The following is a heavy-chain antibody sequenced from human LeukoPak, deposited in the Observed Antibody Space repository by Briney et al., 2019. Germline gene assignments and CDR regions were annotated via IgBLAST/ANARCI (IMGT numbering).Heavy chain of an antibody. CDR2: ISGSGGST. V-gene: IGHV3-23*01. J-gene: IGHJ3*02. D-gene: IGHD3-22*01. CDR1: GFTFSSYA. Sequence: GGSLRLSCAASGFTFSSYAMSWVRQAPGKGLEWVSAISGSGGSTYYADSVKGRFTISRDNSKNTLYLQMNSLRAEDTAVYYCASFHYDSSGYYFKQTDAFDIWGQGTMVTVSS. CDR3: ASFHYDSSGYYFKQTDAFDI.